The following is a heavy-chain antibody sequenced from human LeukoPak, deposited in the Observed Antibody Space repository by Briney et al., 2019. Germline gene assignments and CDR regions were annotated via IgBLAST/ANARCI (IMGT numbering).Heavy chain of an antibody. Sequence: SVTVSCTASGGTFSSYAISWVRQAPGQGLEWMGGIIPIFGTANYAQKFQGRVTITADESTSTAYMELSSLRSEDTAVYYCARGVVAKWGYYYGMDVWGQGTTVTVSS. CDR2: IIPIFGTA. J-gene: IGHJ6*02. V-gene: IGHV1-69*13. CDR1: GGTFSSYA. D-gene: IGHD2-15*01. CDR3: ARGVVAKWGYYYGMDV.